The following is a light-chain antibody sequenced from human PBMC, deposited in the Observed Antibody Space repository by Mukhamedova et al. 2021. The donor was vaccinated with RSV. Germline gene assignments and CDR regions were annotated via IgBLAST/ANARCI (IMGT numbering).Light chain of an antibody. J-gene: IGKJ2*01. CDR2: LGS. Sequence: GQSPQLLIYLGSNRASGVPDRFSGCGSGTDFTLKISRVEAEDVGVYYCMQALQTPYTFGQGTKLEIK. V-gene: IGKV2-28*01. CDR3: MQALQTPYT.